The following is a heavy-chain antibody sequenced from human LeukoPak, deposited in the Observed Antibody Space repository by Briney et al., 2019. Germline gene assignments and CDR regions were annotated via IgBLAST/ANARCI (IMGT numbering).Heavy chain of an antibody. V-gene: IGHV1-2*06. CDR2: INPNSGGT. CDR3: TRNWGTDACTSTSCFEPDPDS. CDR1: GYTFTHFY. J-gene: IGHJ4*02. Sequence: WASVKVSCKPSGYTFTHFYIHWVRQAPGQGLEWMGRINPNSGGTNYAPKFQGRVTMTRDTSISTAYLDLLNCDETAVFYCTRNWGTDACTSTSCFEPDPDSWGQGTLVTVSS. D-gene: IGHD2-2*01.